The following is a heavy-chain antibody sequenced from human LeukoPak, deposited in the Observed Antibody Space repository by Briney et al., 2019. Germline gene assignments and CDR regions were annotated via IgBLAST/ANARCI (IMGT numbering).Heavy chain of an antibody. J-gene: IGHJ4*02. V-gene: IGHV5-51*01. CDR2: IYPGDSDT. D-gene: IGHD5-18*01. Sequence: GESLKISCKGSGYSFANSWIGWVRQMPGKGLEWMGIIYPGDSDTRYSPSFQGQVTISADKSISTAYLQWSSLRTSDTAMYYCARPKDTSRPWAFDYWGQGTLVTVSS. CDR1: GYSFANSW. CDR3: ARPKDTSRPWAFDY.